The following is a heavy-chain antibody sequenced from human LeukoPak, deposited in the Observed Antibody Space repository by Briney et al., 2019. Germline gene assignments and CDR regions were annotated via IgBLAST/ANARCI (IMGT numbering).Heavy chain of an antibody. J-gene: IGHJ4*02. CDR3: ARDTGSMAARFFDY. V-gene: IGHV3-9*01. Sequence: GGSLRLSCVGSGFTIHDHAMHWVRQAPGKGLEWVSGIDWNSGRIGYADSVKGRFTISRDNAKNSLYLQMNSLRAEDTALYYCARDTGSMAARFFDYWGQGTLVTVSS. CDR2: IDWNSGRI. CDR1: GFTIHDHA. D-gene: IGHD3-10*01.